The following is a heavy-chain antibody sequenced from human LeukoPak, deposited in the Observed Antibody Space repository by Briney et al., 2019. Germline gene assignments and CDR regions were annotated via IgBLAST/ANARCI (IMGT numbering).Heavy chain of an antibody. V-gene: IGHV4-59*01. CDR1: GGSINNYY. CDR3: ARDLGTAARNY. D-gene: IGHD6-6*01. J-gene: IGHJ4*02. Sequence: SETLSLTCTVSGGSINNYYWSWIRQPPGKGLEWTGHIHYTGSTNYNPSLKNRVSISVDTSKNQFSLNLSSMTAADTSIYYCARDLGTAARNYWGQGTLVTVSS. CDR2: IHYTGST.